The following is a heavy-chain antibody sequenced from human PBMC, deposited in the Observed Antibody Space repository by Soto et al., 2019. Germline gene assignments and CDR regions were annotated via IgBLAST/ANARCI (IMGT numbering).Heavy chain of an antibody. J-gene: IGHJ5*02. Sequence: QEQLVQSGAEMKKPGSSVTVSCKASGGTFNNYTITWVRQVPGQGFEWMGGIIPMFGTANFAQKFQGRLTINADESMNTPYMELTNLSTDNAAVYYCATGPPAADCSRSSCYYVDSWFDPWGQGTLVTVSS. CDR1: GGTFNNYT. D-gene: IGHD3-10*02. V-gene: IGHV1-69*01. CDR3: ATGPPAADCSRSSCYYVDSWFDP. CDR2: IIPMFGTA.